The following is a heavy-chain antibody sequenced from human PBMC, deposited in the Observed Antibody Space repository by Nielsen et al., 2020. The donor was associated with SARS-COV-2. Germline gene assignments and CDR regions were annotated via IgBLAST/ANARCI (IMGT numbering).Heavy chain of an antibody. V-gene: IGHV1-18*01. CDR2: VSTHNGNT. CDR3: ARGIHGDYDDY. Sequence: ASVKVSCKASGYTFTTYGISWVRQAPGQGLEWMGRVSTHNGNTNYVQKLQGRVTMTTDTSTSTAYMELRSLRSDDTAVYYCARGIHGDYDDYWGQGTLVTVSS. J-gene: IGHJ4*02. D-gene: IGHD4-17*01. CDR1: GYTFTTYG.